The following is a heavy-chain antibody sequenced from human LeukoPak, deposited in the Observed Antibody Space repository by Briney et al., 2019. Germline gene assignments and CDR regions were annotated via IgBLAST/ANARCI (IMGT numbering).Heavy chain of an antibody. Sequence: SETLSLTCTVSGGSISSYYGSWIRQPPGKGLEWIGYIYYSGSTNYNSSLKSRVTVSVDTSKNQFSLKLSSVTAADTAVYYCARGALVGAHYGMDVWGQGTTVTVSS. CDR2: IYYSGST. V-gene: IGHV4-59*01. J-gene: IGHJ6*02. CDR1: GGSISSYY. D-gene: IGHD1-26*01. CDR3: ARGALVGAHYGMDV.